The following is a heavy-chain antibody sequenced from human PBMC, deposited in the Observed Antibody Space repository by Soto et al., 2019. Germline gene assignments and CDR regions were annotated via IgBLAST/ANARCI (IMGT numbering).Heavy chain of an antibody. CDR1: GGSISSGDYY. CDR3: ASLRLGYCSSTDCYQKPYYYNGMGV. CDR2: IYYSGST. J-gene: IGHJ6*02. Sequence: QVQLQESGPGLVKPSQTLSLTCTVSGGSISSGDYYWSWIRQPPGKGLEWIGYIYYSGSTDYNPSLKSRVTISVDTSENQFSLKLSSVTAADTAGYYCASLRLGYCSSTDCYQKPYYYNGMGVWGQGTTVTVSS. V-gene: IGHV4-30-4*01. D-gene: IGHD2-2*01.